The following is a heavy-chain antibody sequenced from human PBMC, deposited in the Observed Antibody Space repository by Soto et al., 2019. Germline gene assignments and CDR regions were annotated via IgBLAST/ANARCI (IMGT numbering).Heavy chain of an antibody. CDR2: ISFDGSNK. Sequence: GGSLRLSCAASGFTFSSYAMHWVRQAPGKGLEWVAVISFDGSNKYYADSVKGRFTISRDNSKNTLYLQMNSLGAEDMAVYYWARDQRYYDSSGSTLSVWGQGTTVTVSS. J-gene: IGHJ6*02. CDR1: GFTFSSYA. D-gene: IGHD3-22*01. V-gene: IGHV3-30-3*01. CDR3: ARDQRYYDSSGSTLSV.